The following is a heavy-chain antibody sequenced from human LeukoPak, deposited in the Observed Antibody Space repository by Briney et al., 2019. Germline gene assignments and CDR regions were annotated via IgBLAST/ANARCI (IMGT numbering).Heavy chain of an antibody. CDR2: ISSSDGST. D-gene: IGHD3-22*01. CDR3: AKLTSSNYYYFDY. J-gene: IGHJ4*02. Sequence: GGSLRLSCAASGFTFSSYAMNWVRLAPGKGLEWVSVISSSDGSTDYADSVKGRFTISRDNSKNTLYLQMNNLRAGDTATYYCAKLTSSNYYYFDYWGRGTLVTVSS. V-gene: IGHV3-23*01. CDR1: GFTFSSYA.